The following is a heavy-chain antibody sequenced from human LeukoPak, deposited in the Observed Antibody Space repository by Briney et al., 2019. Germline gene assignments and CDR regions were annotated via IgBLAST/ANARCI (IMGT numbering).Heavy chain of an antibody. V-gene: IGHV1-46*01. Sequence: GASVKVSCKASGYTFTSYYMHWVRQAPGQGLEWMGIISPSGGSTSYAQKFQGRVTMTRDTSTSTVYMELSSLRSEDTAVYYCARAYMREGGSYYFVYWGQGTLVTVSS. CDR3: ARAYMREGGSYYFVY. CDR2: ISPSGGST. CDR1: GYTFTSYY. J-gene: IGHJ4*02. D-gene: IGHD1-26*01.